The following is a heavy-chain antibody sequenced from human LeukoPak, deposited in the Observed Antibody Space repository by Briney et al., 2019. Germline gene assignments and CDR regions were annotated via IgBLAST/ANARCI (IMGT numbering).Heavy chain of an antibody. CDR1: GFTFSSYW. CDR2: INSDGSST. D-gene: IGHD2-15*01. J-gene: IGHJ4*02. Sequence: GGSLRLSCAASGFTFSSYWMHWVRQAPGKGLVWVSRINSDGSSTSYADSVKGRFTISRDNAKNTLYLQMNSLRAEDTAVYYCARGALYCSGGSCLSQFDYWGQGTLVTVSS. V-gene: IGHV3-74*01. CDR3: ARGALYCSGGSCLSQFDY.